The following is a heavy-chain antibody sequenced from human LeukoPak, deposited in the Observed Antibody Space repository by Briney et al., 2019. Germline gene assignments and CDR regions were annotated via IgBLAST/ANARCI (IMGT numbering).Heavy chain of an antibody. J-gene: IGHJ6*03. V-gene: IGHV4-61*02. Sequence: PSQTLSLTCTVSGGSISSGDYYWRWIRQPAGKGLEWIGRIYTSGSTNYNPSLKSRVTISVDTSKNQFSLKVNSVTAADTAVYYCARDPPYSSSWYSYMDVWGKGTTVTVSS. CDR2: IYTSGST. CDR1: GGSISSGDYY. D-gene: IGHD6-13*01. CDR3: ARDPPYSSSWYSYMDV.